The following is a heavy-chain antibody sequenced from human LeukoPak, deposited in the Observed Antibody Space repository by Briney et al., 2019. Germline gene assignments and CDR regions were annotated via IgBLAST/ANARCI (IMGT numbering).Heavy chain of an antibody. CDR2: INSDGSGT. Sequence: PGGSLRLFCSVSGFTFSSYWMHWIRQAPGKGLEWVSRINSDGSGTSHADPVKGRFTISRDNAKNTLYLQMNSLRVDDTGVYYCTRGIAESGTDYWGQGTLVTVSS. CDR1: GFTFSSYW. D-gene: IGHD6-13*01. V-gene: IGHV3-74*01. J-gene: IGHJ4*02. CDR3: TRGIAESGTDY.